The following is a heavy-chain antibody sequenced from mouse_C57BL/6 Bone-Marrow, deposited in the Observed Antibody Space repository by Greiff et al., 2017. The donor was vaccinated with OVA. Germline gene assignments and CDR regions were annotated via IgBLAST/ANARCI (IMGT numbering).Heavy chain of an antibody. J-gene: IGHJ3*01. CDR2: INPNNGGT. CDR1: GYTFTDYN. Sequence: EVQLQQSGPELVKPGASVKMSCKASGYTFTDYNMHWVKQSHGKSLEWIGYINPNNGGTSYNQKFKGKATLTVNKSSSTAYMELRSLTSEDSAVYYCARWGTTVEGTFAYWGQGTLVTVSA. CDR3: ARWGTTVEGTFAY. D-gene: IGHD1-1*01. V-gene: IGHV1-22*01.